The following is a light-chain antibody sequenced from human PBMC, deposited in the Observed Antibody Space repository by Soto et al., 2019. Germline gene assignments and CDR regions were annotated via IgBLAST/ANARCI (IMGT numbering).Light chain of an antibody. V-gene: IGKV2-28*01. CDR1: QSLLYFNGYNY. CDR3: MQALQTPLT. Sequence: DIVMTQSPLSLPVTPGEPASISCRSSQSLLYFNGYNYLDWYLQKPGQSPRVLIYLGSNRASGVPDRFSGSGSGTDFTLNISRVEAEDIGVYFCMQALQTPLTFGGGTKLEIK. J-gene: IGKJ4*01. CDR2: LGS.